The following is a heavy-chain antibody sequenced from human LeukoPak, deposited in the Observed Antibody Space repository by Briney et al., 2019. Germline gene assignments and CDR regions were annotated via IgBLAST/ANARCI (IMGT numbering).Heavy chain of an antibody. V-gene: IGHV3-23*01. J-gene: IGHJ4*02. D-gene: IGHD3-22*01. CDR3: AQGNTMMVVVSDY. CDR2: ISGSGGST. Sequence: WGSLRLSCAASGCTFSSYAMSWVRQAPGKGLEWVSAISGSGGSTYYPAPVKGRFTISSTYSKNTLSLQMYSLRAEDTGVYYCAQGNTMMVVVSDYWGQGTLVTVSP. CDR1: GCTFSSYA.